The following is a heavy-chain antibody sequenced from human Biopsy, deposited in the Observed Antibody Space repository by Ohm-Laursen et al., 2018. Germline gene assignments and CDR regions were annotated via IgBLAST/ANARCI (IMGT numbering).Heavy chain of an antibody. CDR1: GYTFTSYD. Sequence: GASVKASCKASGYTFTSYDITWVRQASGQGTEWIGWLNPVIGNSNFGQKFRGRVTVTSDTSISTAYMELSGLTSDDTATYYCGRAVRNQLLTDPWGQGTLVTVTS. CDR2: LNPVIGNS. D-gene: IGHD1-7*01. CDR3: GRAVRNQLLTDP. V-gene: IGHV1-8*01. J-gene: IGHJ5*02.